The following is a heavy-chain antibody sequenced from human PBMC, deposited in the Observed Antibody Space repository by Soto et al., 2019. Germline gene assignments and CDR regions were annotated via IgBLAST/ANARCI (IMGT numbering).Heavy chain of an antibody. CDR3: ARDLSLRLTGYRRNPWFDP. CDR2: TYYRSKWYN. V-gene: IGHV6-1*01. J-gene: IGHJ5*02. D-gene: IGHD3-9*01. CDR1: GDSVSSNSAA. Sequence: QVQLQQSGPGLVKPSQTLSLTCAISGDSVSSNSAAWNWIRQSPSRGLEWLGRTYYRSKWYNDYAVSVKSRITTNPDTSKNQFSLQLNSVTPEDTAVYYCARDLSLRLTGYRRNPWFDPWGQGTLVTVSS.